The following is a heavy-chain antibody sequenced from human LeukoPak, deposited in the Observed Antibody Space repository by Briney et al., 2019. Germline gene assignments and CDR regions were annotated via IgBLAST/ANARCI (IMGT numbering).Heavy chain of an antibody. Sequence: PGGSLRLSCAASGFTFSSYAMYWVRQAPGKGLEWVAVISYDGSNKYYADSVKGRFTISRDNSKNTLYLQMNSLRAEDTAVYYCARGGSGWYGFDYWGQGTLVTVSS. D-gene: IGHD6-19*01. CDR2: ISYDGSNK. CDR3: ARGGSGWYGFDY. J-gene: IGHJ4*02. V-gene: IGHV3-30-3*01. CDR1: GFTFSSYA.